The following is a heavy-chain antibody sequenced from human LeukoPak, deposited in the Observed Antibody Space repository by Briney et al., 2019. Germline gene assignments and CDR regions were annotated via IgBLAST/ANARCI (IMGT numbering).Heavy chain of an antibody. J-gene: IGHJ6*04. D-gene: IGHD3-10*01. CDR3: ASAVGSGSYLPYYYYGMDV. V-gene: IGHV5-10-1*01. Sequence: GESLKISCKGSGYSFTSYWISWVRQMPGKGLEWMGRIDPSDSYTNYSPSFQGHVTISADKSISTAYLQWSSLKASDTAMHYCASAVGSGSYLPYYYYGMDVWGKGTTVTVSS. CDR1: GYSFTSYW. CDR2: IDPSDSYT.